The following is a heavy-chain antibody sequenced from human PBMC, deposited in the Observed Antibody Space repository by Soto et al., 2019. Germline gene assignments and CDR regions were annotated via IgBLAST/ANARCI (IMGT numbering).Heavy chain of an antibody. V-gene: IGHV1-69*12. CDR2: IIPIFGTA. Sequence: QVQLVQSGAEVKKPGSSVKVSCKASGGTFSSYAISWVRQAPGQGLEWMGGIIPIFGTANYAQKFQGRVTITADESTSTAYRELRSLRSDDTIVYYCARVEGDCSGGSCYTFDYTGQGTLVTVSS. CDR3: ARVEGDCSGGSCYTFDY. J-gene: IGHJ4*02. D-gene: IGHD2-15*01. CDR1: GGTFSSYA.